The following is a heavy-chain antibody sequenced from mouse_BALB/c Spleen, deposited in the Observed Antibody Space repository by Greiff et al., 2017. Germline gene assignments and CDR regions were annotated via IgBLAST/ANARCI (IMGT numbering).Heavy chain of an antibody. J-gene: IGHJ3*01. CDR2: INPSTGYT. CDR3: ARGGARARAY. V-gene: IGHV1-7*01. Sequence: QVQLQQSGAELAKPGASVKMSCKASGYTFTSYWMHWVKQRPGQGLEWIGYINPSTGYTEYNQKFKDKATLTADKSSSTAYMQLSSLTSEDSAVYYCARGGARARAYWGQGTLVTVSA. CDR1: GYTFTSYW. D-gene: IGHD3-1*01.